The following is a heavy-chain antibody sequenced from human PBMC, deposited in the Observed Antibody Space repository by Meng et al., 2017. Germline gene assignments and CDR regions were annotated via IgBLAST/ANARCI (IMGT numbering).Heavy chain of an antibody. D-gene: IGHD1-26*01. J-gene: IGHJ4*02. CDR3: ARGSYSFDS. Sequence: VPRRQVGPGLVKPTQTLSLICAISGDSVSSNSAAWNWIRQSPSRGLEWLGMAYYRSKWYHDYAESVKSRISIDPDTSKNQFSLQLRSVTPEDSVVYYCARGSYSFDSWGQRTLVTVSS. CDR2: AYYRSKWYH. CDR1: GDSVSSNSAA. V-gene: IGHV6-1*01.